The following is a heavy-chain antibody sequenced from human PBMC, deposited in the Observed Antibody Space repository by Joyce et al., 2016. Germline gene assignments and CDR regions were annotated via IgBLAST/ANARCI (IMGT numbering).Heavy chain of an antibody. J-gene: IGHJ4*02. CDR3: AKILTAGYSSGWFLDY. CDR2: ISYDGVYK. CDR1: GLTLSNYG. V-gene: IGHV3-30*18. D-gene: IGHD6-25*01. Sequence: QVQLVESGGGVVQPGRSPRLSCTASGLTLSNYGVHWVRQAPGKGLEWVAVISYDGVYKYYSDSVKGRFTISRDNSRDTLFLEMNSLRAEDTAVYYCAKILTAGYSSGWFLDYWGQGTLVTVSS.